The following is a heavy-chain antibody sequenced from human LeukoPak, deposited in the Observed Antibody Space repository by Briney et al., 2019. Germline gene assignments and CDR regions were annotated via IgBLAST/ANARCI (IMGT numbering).Heavy chain of an antibody. CDR1: GFTFSDYY. D-gene: IGHD4-17*01. Sequence: PGGSLRLSCAASGFTFSDYYMSWIRQAPGKGLEWVSYISSSGSTIYYADSVKGRFTISRDNAKNSLYLQMNSLRAEDTAVYYCARDWDYGDYVRPGWFDPWGQGTLVTVSS. CDR3: ARDWDYGDYVRPGWFDP. J-gene: IGHJ5*02. CDR2: ISSSGSTI. V-gene: IGHV3-11*01.